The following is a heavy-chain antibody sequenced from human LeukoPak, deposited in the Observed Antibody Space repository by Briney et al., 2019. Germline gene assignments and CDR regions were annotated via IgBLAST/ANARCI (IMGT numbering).Heavy chain of an antibody. V-gene: IGHV3-53*01. Sequence: GGSLRLSCAASGFTFSSYWMSWVRQAPGKGLEWVSVIYSGGTTYYADSVKGRFTISRDNSKNTLSLQMNSLRAEDTAVYYCARDGYGNNYMDVWGKGTTVTVSS. CDR3: ARDGYGNNYMDV. CDR1: GFTFSSYW. CDR2: IYSGGTT. D-gene: IGHD1/OR15-1a*01. J-gene: IGHJ6*03.